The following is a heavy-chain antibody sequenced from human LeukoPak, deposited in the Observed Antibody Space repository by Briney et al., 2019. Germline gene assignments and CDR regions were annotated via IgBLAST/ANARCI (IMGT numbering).Heavy chain of an antibody. CDR1: GFTFDDYA. J-gene: IGHJ3*02. D-gene: IGHD6-13*01. V-gene: IGHV3-9*01. CDR2: ISWNSGSI. CDR3: AKDRTYSSSWCGAFDI. Sequence: PGRSLRLSCAASGFTFDDYAMHWVRQAPGKGLEWVSGISWNSGSIGYADSVRGRFTISRDNAKNSLYLQMNSLRAEDTALYYCAKDRTYSSSWCGAFDIWGQGTMVTVSS.